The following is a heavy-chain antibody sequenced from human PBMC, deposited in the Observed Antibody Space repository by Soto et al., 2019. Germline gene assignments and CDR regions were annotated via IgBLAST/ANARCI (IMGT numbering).Heavy chain of an antibody. CDR2: IIPILGIA. D-gene: IGHD2-15*01. Sequence: QVQLVQSGAEVKKPGSSVKVSCKASGGTFSSYTISWVRQAPGQGLEWMGRIIPILGIANYAQKFQGRVTITADKSTSTAYMELSSLRSEDTAVYYCARETGTEVHRYCSGGSCYTSSNPLFDYWGQGTLVTVSS. V-gene: IGHV1-69*08. CDR1: GGTFSSYT. J-gene: IGHJ4*02. CDR3: ARETGTEVHRYCSGGSCYTSSNPLFDY.